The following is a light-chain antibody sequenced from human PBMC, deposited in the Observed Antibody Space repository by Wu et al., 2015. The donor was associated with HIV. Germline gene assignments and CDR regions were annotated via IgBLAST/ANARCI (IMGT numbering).Light chain of an antibody. V-gene: IGKV3-20*01. CDR3: QQYGTSPYS. J-gene: IGKJ2*03. CDR1: QSVNSN. CDR2: EAS. Sequence: EIVMTQSPATLSVSPGERVTLSCRASQSVNSNLAWYQQKPGQAPRLLIYEASTRATGIPDRFSGSGSGTDFTLTISRLEPEDFAVYYCQQYGTSPYSFGQGTKLEIK.